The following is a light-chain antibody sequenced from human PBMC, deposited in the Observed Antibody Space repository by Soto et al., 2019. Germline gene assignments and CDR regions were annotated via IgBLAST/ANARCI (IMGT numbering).Light chain of an antibody. V-gene: IGKV3-20*01. J-gene: IGKJ1*01. CDR2: GAS. CDR3: QQYCCSPKT. CDR1: QSVGSNY. Sequence: EIVLTQSPATLSLSPGERATLSCRASQSVGSNYLAWYQQKPGQAPRLLIYGASSRATGIPDRFSGSGSATEFTLTISRLEPEDFAVYYCQQYCCSPKTFGQGTKVEVK.